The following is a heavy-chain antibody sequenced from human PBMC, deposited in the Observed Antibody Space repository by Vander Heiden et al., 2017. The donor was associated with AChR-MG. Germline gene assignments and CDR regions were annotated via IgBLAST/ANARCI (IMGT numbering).Heavy chain of an antibody. CDR1: VGTLRSYA. CDR3: ASLRPTAQDYWYLDL. CDR2: IIPMFGTA. Sequence: HVQPVQYGPDVQKPASSVKVSCTASVGTLRSYAISWVRQAPGQGLEWMGGIIPMFGTANYAQKFQGRVTITADESTSTAYMELSRLRSEDTAVYYCASLRPTAQDYWYLDLWGVAPWWLSPQ. D-gene: IGHD1-1*01. V-gene: IGHV1-69*01. J-gene: IGHJ2*01.